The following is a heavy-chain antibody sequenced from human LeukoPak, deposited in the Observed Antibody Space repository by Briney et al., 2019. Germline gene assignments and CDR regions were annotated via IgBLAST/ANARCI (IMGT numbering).Heavy chain of an antibody. D-gene: IGHD5-12*01. V-gene: IGHV3-66*01. CDR3: ARGPIVATMYYFDY. CDR1: GFTVSSNY. Sequence: PGGSLRLSCAASGFTVSSNYMSWVRQAPGKGLEWVSVIYSGGSTYYADSVKGRFTISRDNSKNTLYLQMNSLRAEDTAVYYCARGPIVATMYYFDYWGQGTLVTVSS. J-gene: IGHJ4*02. CDR2: IYSGGST.